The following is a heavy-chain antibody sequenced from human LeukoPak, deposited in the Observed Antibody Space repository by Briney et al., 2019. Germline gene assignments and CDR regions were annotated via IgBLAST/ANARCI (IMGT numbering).Heavy chain of an antibody. CDR1: GFTVSSNY. J-gene: IGHJ4*02. Sequence: GGSLRLSCAASGFTVSSNYMSWLRQAPGKGLEWVAVIYSGGSTYYAHSVKGRFTISRDNSKNTLYLQLNSLRAEDTAVYYCARETHYYDSSGYYGAFDYWGQGTLVTVSS. V-gene: IGHV3-53*01. CDR2: IYSGGST. D-gene: IGHD3-22*01. CDR3: ARETHYYDSSGYYGAFDY.